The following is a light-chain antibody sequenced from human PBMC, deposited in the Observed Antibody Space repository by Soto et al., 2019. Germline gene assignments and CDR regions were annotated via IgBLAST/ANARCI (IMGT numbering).Light chain of an antibody. J-gene: IGKJ5*01. CDR3: QQYGSAIT. CDR1: QSVRSSY. Sequence: EIVLTQSPGTLSLSPGERATLSCRASQSVRSSYLAWYQQKPGQAPRLLIYGASTRATGIPDRFSGSGSGTDFTLTISRLEPEDLAVYYCQQYGSAITFGQGTRLEIK. V-gene: IGKV3-20*01. CDR2: GAS.